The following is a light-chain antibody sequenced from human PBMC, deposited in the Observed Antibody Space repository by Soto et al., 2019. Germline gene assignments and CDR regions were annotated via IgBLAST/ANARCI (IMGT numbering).Light chain of an antibody. J-gene: IGLJ2*01. CDR2: EVN. V-gene: IGLV2-18*02. Sequence: QSALTQPPSASGSPGQSVTISCTGTSSDVGSYNRVSWFQQPPGTAPKLMIYEVNSPPSGVPDCFSGSKSGNTASLTISGRQADDEAYYYCRSYTSSSTLVFGGGTKLTVL. CDR3: RSYTSSSTLV. CDR1: SSDVGSYNR.